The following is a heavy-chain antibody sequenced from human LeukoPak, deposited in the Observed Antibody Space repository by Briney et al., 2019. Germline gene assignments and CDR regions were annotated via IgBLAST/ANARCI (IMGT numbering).Heavy chain of an antibody. CDR1: GYTFNDYY. V-gene: IGHV1-2*02. CDR3: ARSARY. J-gene: IGHJ4*02. D-gene: IGHD3-16*02. Sequence: ASVKVSCKASGYTFNDYYLHWVRQAPGQGLEWMGWINPNSGDANYAQTFQGRVTMTRDTSVSTAYMELTRLRSDDTAVYYCARSARYWGQGTLVTVSS. CDR2: INPNSGDA.